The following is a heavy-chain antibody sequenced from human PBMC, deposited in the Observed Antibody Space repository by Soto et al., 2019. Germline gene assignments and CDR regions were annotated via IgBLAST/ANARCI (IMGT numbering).Heavy chain of an antibody. CDR2: INAGNGNT. J-gene: IGHJ3*02. Sequence: GASVKVSCKASGYTFSSYAMHWVRQAPGQRLEWMGWINAGNGNTKYSQKFQGRVTITRDTSASTAYMELSSLRSEDTAVYYCARGGLVDAFDIWGQGTMVTVSS. CDR1: GYTFSSYA. D-gene: IGHD6-6*01. V-gene: IGHV1-3*01. CDR3: ARGGLVDAFDI.